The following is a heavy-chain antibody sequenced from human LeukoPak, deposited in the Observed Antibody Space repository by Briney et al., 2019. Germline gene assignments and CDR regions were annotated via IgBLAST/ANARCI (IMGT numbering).Heavy chain of an antibody. CDR1: GFTFSSYA. CDR3: AKVHWAHSSDYLAFDI. V-gene: IGHV3-23*01. Sequence: PSGGSLRLSCAASGFTFSSYAMSWVRQAPGKGLEWVSAISGSGGSTYYADSVKGRFTISRDNSKNTLYLQMNSLRAEDTAVYYCAKVHWAHSSDYLAFDIWGQGTMVTVSS. CDR2: ISGSGGST. D-gene: IGHD6-19*01. J-gene: IGHJ3*02.